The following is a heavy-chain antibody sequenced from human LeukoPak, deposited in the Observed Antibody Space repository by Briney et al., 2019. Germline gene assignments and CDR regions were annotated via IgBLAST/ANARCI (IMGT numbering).Heavy chain of an antibody. CDR3: ARDLEYYYYYYMDV. V-gene: IGHV3-30*01. CDR2: ISHDGSNK. CDR1: GFIFSSYA. J-gene: IGHJ6*03. Sequence: PGRSLRLSCEASGFIFSSYAMHWVRQAPGEGLEWVAVISHDGSNKYYADSVKGRFTISRDNSKNTLHLQINSLRTEDTAVYYCARDLEYYYYYYMDVWGKGTTVTVS.